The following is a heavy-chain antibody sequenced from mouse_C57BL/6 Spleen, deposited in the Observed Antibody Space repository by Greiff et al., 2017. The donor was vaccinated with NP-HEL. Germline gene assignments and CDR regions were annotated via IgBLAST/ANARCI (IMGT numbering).Heavy chain of an antibody. Sequence: VQLQQSGAELARPGASVKLSCKASGYTFTSYGISWVKQRTGQGLEWIGEIYPRSGNTYYNEKFKGKATLTADKSSSTAYMELRSLTSEDSAVYFGARSGLNSHYAMDYWGQGTSVTVSS. CDR1: GYTFTSYG. J-gene: IGHJ4*01. CDR2: IYPRSGNT. CDR3: ARSGLNSHYAMDY. D-gene: IGHD3-1*01. V-gene: IGHV1-81*01.